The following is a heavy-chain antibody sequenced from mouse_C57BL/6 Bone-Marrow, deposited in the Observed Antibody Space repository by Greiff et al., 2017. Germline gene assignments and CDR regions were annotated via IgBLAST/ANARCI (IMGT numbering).Heavy chain of an antibody. D-gene: IGHD1-1*01. Sequence: VQLQQSGAELARPGASVKMSCKASGYTFTSYTMNWVKQRPGQGLEWIGYINPSSGYTKYNQKFKDKATLTAAKSCSTAYMQLSIRTSEDSAVYYCTSGPLIYYYGSSISWFAYWGQGTLVTVSA. CDR3: TSGPLIYYYGSSISWFAY. V-gene: IGHV1-4*01. CDR2: INPSSGYT. CDR1: GYTFTSYT. J-gene: IGHJ3*01.